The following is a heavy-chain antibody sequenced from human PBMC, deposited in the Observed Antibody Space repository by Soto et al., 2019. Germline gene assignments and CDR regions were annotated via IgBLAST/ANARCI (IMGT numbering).Heavy chain of an antibody. Sequence: QVQLVESGGGVVQPGRSLRLSCAASGFTFSSYGMHWVRQAPGKGLEWVAVISYDGSNKYYADSVKGRFTISRDNSKNTLYLQMNSLRAEDTAVYYCAKDGPPGPALEWLSLYFDYWGQGTLVTVSS. V-gene: IGHV3-30*18. CDR3: AKDGPPGPALEWLSLYFDY. CDR1: GFTFSSYG. J-gene: IGHJ4*02. CDR2: ISYDGSNK. D-gene: IGHD3-3*01.